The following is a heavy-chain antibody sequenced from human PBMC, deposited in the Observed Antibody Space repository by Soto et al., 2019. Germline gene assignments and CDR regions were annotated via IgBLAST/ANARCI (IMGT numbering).Heavy chain of an antibody. D-gene: IGHD3-10*01. CDR3: ARQYYYGSGSYYNNYYGMDV. J-gene: IGHJ6*02. CDR1: GYSFTSYW. V-gene: IGHV5-51*01. CDR2: IYPGDSDT. Sequence: PGESLKISCKGSGYSFTSYWIGWVRQMPGKGLEWMGIIYPGDSDTRYSPYFQGQVTISADKSISTAYLQWSSLEASDTAMYYCARQYYYGSGSYYNNYYGMDVWGQGTTGTV.